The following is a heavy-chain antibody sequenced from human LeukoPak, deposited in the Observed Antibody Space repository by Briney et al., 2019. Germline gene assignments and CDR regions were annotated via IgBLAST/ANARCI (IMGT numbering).Heavy chain of an antibody. CDR2: IYYDGST. J-gene: IGHJ4*02. V-gene: IGHV4-59*01. CDR1: GDSIRNSY. D-gene: IGHD6-6*01. CDR3: ARGGPSSKYFDY. Sequence: PSETLSLTCTVSGDSIRNSYWSWIWQSPGKGLEWIGHIYYDGSTNYNPSLGSRITMSQDTSNNQFSLNLTSVTAADAAMYFCARGGPSSKYFDYWGQGTLVTVSS.